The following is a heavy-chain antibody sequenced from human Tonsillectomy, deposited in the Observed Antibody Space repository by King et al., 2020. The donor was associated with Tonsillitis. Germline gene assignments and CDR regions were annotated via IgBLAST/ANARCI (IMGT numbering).Heavy chain of an antibody. Sequence: TLKESGPTLVKPTQTLTLTCTFSGFSLSTLGVGVGWIRQPPGKAPGWLAVIYWDGDKRYSSSLQSRLTLTKDTSKNQVALTMTNMDPVDTATYYCSHSDPEIRHGYNFWGQGILVTVSS. V-gene: IGHV2-5*02. J-gene: IGHJ4*02. CDR3: SHSDPEIRHGYNF. D-gene: IGHD5-24*01. CDR1: GFSLSTLGVG. CDR2: IYWDGDK.